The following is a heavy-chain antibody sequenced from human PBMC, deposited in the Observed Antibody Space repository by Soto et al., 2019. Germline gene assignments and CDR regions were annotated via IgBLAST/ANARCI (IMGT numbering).Heavy chain of an antibody. V-gene: IGHV4-4*02. D-gene: IGHD6-6*01. Sequence: PSETLSLTCAVSGGSITSSEWWSWVRQPPGKGLEWIGEISRTGSTNYNSTLKSRVTISLDKSNSQFSLKLNSVTAADTAVYYCASRAADRPFWGQGTLVTVSS. CDR2: ISRTGST. CDR3: ASRAADRPF. CDR1: GGSITSSEW. J-gene: IGHJ4*02.